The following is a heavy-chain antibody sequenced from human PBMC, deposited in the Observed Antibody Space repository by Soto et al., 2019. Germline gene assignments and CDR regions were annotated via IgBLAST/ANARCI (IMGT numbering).Heavy chain of an antibody. CDR1: GGTFSSYA. CDR3: ASGYYDSSGYYPFYYYGMDV. CDR2: IIPIFGTA. Sequence: SVKVSCKASGGTFSSYAISWVRQAPGQGLEWMGGIIPIFGTANYAQKFQGRVTITADESTSTAYMELSSLRSEDTAVYYCASGYYDSSGYYPFYYYGMDVWGQGTTVTV. D-gene: IGHD3-22*01. V-gene: IGHV1-69*13. J-gene: IGHJ6*02.